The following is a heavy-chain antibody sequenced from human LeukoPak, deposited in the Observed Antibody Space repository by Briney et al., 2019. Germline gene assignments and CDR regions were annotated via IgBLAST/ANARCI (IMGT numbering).Heavy chain of an antibody. CDR2: IKQDGSEK. J-gene: IGHJ4*02. CDR1: GFTFTSYW. D-gene: IGHD5-18*01. CDR3: ARDLPFYSYDSYFDY. Sequence: PGGSLRLSCAASGFTFTSYWMSWVRQAPGKGLEWVVNIKQDGSEKYYVDSVKGRFIISRDNAKNSLYLQMNSLRAEDTAVYYCARDLPFYSYDSYFDYWGQGTLVTVSS. V-gene: IGHV3-7*03.